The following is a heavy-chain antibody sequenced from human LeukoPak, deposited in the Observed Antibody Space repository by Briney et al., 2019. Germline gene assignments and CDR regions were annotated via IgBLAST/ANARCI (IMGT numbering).Heavy chain of an antibody. Sequence: GGSLRLSCAASGFTFSSYGMHWVRQAPGKGLEWVAVMSYDGSNKYYADSVKGRFTISRDNSKNTLYLQMNSLRAEDTAVYYCAKADRVAVADHNYYYGMDVWGQGTTVTVSS. J-gene: IGHJ6*02. D-gene: IGHD6-19*01. CDR2: MSYDGSNK. CDR1: GFTFSSYG. V-gene: IGHV3-30*18. CDR3: AKADRVAVADHNYYYGMDV.